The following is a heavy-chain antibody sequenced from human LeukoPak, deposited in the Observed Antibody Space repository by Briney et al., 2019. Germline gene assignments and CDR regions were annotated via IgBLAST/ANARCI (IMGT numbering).Heavy chain of an antibody. D-gene: IGHD5-12*01. V-gene: IGHV4-39*01. CDR2: IYYSWST. J-gene: IGHJ5*02. CDR1: GGSISSRSYY. Sequence: SETLSLTCTVSGGSISSRSYYWGWIRQPPGKGLEWIGIIYYSWSTYSNPSLRSRVTISVDTSKNQFSLKLSSVTGADTAVYYCARHRGYSGYEFDPWGQGTLVTVSS. CDR3: ARHRGYSGYEFDP.